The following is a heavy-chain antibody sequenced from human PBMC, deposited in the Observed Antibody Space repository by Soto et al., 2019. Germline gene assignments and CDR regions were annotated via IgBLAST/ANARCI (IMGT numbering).Heavy chain of an antibody. V-gene: IGHV3-23*01. D-gene: IGHD2-2*01. J-gene: IGHJ6*02. Sequence: GGSLRLSCVASRFTFTSYAMSWVRQAPGKGLEWVAAISASGGATIHADSVKGRLTISRDNSKNTLYLQMNSLRAEDTAVYYCAKGIVVPAIPNVYYYYYGMDVWGQGTTVTVSS. CDR2: ISASGGAT. CDR3: AKGIVVPAIPNVYYYYYGMDV. CDR1: RFTFTSYA.